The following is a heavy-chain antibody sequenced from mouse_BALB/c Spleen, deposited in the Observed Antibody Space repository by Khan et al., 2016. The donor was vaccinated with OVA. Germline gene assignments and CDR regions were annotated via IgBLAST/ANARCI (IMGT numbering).Heavy chain of an antibody. CDR2: IWAGGST. D-gene: IGHD3-3*01. V-gene: IGHV2-9*02. CDR3: ARSKYLARY. CDR1: GYSLTRYG. J-gene: IGHJ2*01. Sequence: QVQLKESGPGLVAPSQSLSITCTVYGYSLTRYGVHWVRQPPGKGLEWLGLIWAGGSTNYNWALMSRLSISIDNSKSLVFLIMNSLRTDDTALYYWARSKYLARYWGQGTTLTVSS.